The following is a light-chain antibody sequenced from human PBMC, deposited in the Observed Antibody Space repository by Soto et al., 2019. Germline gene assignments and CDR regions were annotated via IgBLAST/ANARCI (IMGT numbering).Light chain of an antibody. CDR3: QQSYSTSCT. V-gene: IGKV1-39*01. Sequence: DIQMTQSPSYLSASVGDRVTITCRASQSISSYLNWYQQKPGKAPKLLIYAASSLQSGVPSRFSGSGSGTDFTLTISSLQPEDFATYYCQQSYSTSCTFGQGTKVDIK. J-gene: IGKJ1*01. CDR1: QSISSY. CDR2: AAS.